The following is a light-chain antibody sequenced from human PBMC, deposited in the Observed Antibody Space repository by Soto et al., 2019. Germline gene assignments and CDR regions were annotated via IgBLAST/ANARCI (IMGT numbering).Light chain of an antibody. CDR2: DAS. J-gene: IGKJ1*01. CDR1: QSLSDY. CDR3: QLYDNWLRA. V-gene: IGKV3D-15*03. Sequence: LYCRASQSLSDYLAWYQQKPGHAPRLLIYDASSRATGIPDRFGVSGSRRESTLTIGILQSEESAVYSCQLYDNWLRALGEGTKLDIK.